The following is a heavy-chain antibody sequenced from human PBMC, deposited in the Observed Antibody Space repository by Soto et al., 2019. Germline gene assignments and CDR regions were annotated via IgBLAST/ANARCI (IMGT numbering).Heavy chain of an antibody. D-gene: IGHD1-26*01. CDR3: ARDGGASSGRIDY. J-gene: IGHJ4*02. CDR2: ISYDGSNK. CDR1: GFTFSSYA. V-gene: IGHV3-30-3*01. Sequence: QVQLVESGGGVVQPGRSLRLSCAASGFTFSSYAMHWVRQAPGKGLEWVAVISYDGSNKYYADSVKGRFTISRDNSKKSLYLQMNSLRAEDTAVYYCARDGGASSGRIDYWGQGTLVTVSS.